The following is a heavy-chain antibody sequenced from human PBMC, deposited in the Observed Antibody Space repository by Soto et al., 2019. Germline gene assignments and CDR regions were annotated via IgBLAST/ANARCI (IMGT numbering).Heavy chain of an antibody. V-gene: IGHV1-69*06. D-gene: IGHD3-16*01. Sequence: ASVKVSCKASGGTFSSYAISWVRQAPGQGLEWMGGIIPIFGTANYAQKFQGRVTITADKSTSTAYMELSSLRSEDTAVYYCARDRRAYGERYYYYGMDVWGQGTRVTVSS. CDR1: GGTFSSYA. J-gene: IGHJ6*02. CDR2: IIPIFGTA. CDR3: ARDRRAYGERYYYYGMDV.